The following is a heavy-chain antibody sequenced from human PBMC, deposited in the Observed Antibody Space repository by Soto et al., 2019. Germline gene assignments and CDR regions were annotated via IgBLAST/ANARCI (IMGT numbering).Heavy chain of an antibody. Sequence: HPGGSLRLSCAASGFTFSSYAMSWVRQAPGKGLEWVSAISGSGGSTYYADSVKGRFTISRDNSKNTLYLQMNSLRAEDTAVYYCAHTFGEFYGMDVWGQGTTVTVSS. CDR3: AHTFGEFYGMDV. V-gene: IGHV3-23*01. D-gene: IGHD3-10*01. CDR2: ISGSGGST. CDR1: GFTFSSYA. J-gene: IGHJ6*02.